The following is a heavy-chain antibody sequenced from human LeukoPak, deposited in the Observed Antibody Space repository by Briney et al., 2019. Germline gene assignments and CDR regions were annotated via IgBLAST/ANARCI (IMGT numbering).Heavy chain of an antibody. D-gene: IGHD3-22*01. Sequence: RGSLRLSCAASGFTVSSNYMSWVRQAPGKGLEWVSVIYSGGSTYYADSVKGRFTISRDNSKNTLYLQMNSLRAEDTAVYYCARDRYDSSGYSFDYWGQGTLITVSS. CDR3: ARDRYDSSGYSFDY. V-gene: IGHV3-53*01. CDR2: IYSGGST. CDR1: GFTVSSNY. J-gene: IGHJ4*02.